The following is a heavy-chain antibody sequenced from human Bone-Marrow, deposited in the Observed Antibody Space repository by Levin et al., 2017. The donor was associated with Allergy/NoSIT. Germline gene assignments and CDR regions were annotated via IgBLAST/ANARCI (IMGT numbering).Heavy chain of an antibody. J-gene: IGHJ4*02. CDR3: ARLSVGCSNIGCRRRFDL. CDR2: IYYSGKT. Sequence: RSSETLSLTCSVSNDSVISKNYWWGWIRQPPGKGLEWIASIYYSGKTFYNPSLKSRVTISVDASKNEFSLKLTSVTASDTAFYYCARLSVGCSNIGCRRRFDLWGQGSLVTVSS. D-gene: IGHD2/OR15-2a*01. V-gene: IGHV4-39*01. CDR1: NDSVISKNYW.